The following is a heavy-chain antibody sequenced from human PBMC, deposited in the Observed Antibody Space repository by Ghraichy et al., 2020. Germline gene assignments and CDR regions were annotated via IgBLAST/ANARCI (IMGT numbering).Heavy chain of an antibody. V-gene: IGHV3-30*18. Sequence: GGSLRLSCAASGFTFSSYGMHWVRQAPGKGLEWVAVISYDGSNKYYADSVKGRFTISRDNSKNTLYLQMNSLRAEDTAVYYCANILDYYDSSGYPVDAFDIWGQGTMVTVSS. J-gene: IGHJ3*02. D-gene: IGHD3-22*01. CDR1: GFTFSSYG. CDR3: ANILDYYDSSGYPVDAFDI. CDR2: ISYDGSNK.